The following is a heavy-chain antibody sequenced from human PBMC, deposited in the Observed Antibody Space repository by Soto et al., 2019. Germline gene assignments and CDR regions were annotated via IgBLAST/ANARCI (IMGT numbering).Heavy chain of an antibody. V-gene: IGHV3-48*03. J-gene: IGHJ4*02. CDR3: ARHEDCSGGSCYSVGYDY. CDR1: GFGFRSYA. CDR2: ISSSGSTI. D-gene: IGHD2-15*01. Sequence: GGSLRLSCVASGFGFRSYAMNWVRQAPGRGLEWVSYISSSGSTIYYADSVKGRFTISRDNAKNSLYLQMNSLRAEDTAVYYCARHEDCSGGSCYSVGYDYWGQGTLVTVSS.